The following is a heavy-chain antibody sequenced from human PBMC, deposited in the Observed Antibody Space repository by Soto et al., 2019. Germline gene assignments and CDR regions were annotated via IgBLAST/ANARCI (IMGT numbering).Heavy chain of an antibody. J-gene: IGHJ5*02. CDR3: VSEDTHHPGNSGPWYDR. CDR2: IVPIFGSV. Sequence: SVKVSCKXSGGVFSTFVITWVRQAPGQGLEWMGQIVPIFGSVKYAQKFQGRVTLTADKGTRTAFMELSGLRFEDTAVYYCVSEDTHHPGNSGPWYDRRRKGYMVTASS. CDR1: GGVFSTFV. D-gene: IGHD1-20*01. V-gene: IGHV1-69*06.